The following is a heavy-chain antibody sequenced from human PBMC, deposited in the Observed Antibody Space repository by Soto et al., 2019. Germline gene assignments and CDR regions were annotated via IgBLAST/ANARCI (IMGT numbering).Heavy chain of an antibody. Sequence: PSETLSLTCTVSGGSISSGDYYWSWIRQPPGKGLEWIGYIYYSGSTYYNPSLKSRVTISVDTSKNQFSLKLSSVTAADTAVYYCARDYDSSGSPTIPDAFDICGQGTMVTVSS. CDR1: GGSISSGDYY. CDR3: ARDYDSSGSPTIPDAFDI. D-gene: IGHD3-22*01. V-gene: IGHV4-30-4*01. CDR2: IYYSGST. J-gene: IGHJ3*02.